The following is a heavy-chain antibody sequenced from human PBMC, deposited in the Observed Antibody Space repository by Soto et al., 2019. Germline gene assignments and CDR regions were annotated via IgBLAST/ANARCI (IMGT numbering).Heavy chain of an antibody. Sequence: ASVKVSCKASGYTFTSYYMHWVRQAPGQGLEWMGIINPSGGSTSYAQKFQGRVTMTRDTSTSTVYMELSSLRSEDTAVYYCARVLYSSGWYGDTLEYFHHWGQGTLVTVSS. CDR2: INPSGGST. CDR1: GYTFTSYY. J-gene: IGHJ1*01. CDR3: ARVLYSSGWYGDTLEYFHH. V-gene: IGHV1-46*03. D-gene: IGHD6-19*01.